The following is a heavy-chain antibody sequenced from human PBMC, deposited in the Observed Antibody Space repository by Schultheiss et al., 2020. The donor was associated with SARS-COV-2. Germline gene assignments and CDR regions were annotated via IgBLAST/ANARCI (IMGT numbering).Heavy chain of an antibody. Sequence: GGSLRLSCAASGFTVSSNYMSWVRQAPGKGLEWVAVIWYDGSNKYYADSVKGRFTISRDNSKNTLYLQMNSLRAEDTAVYYCAKDPGSNYGYYYYYMDVWGKGTTVTVSS. J-gene: IGHJ6*03. CDR3: AKDPGSNYGYYYYYMDV. CDR2: IWYDGSNK. D-gene: IGHD4-11*01. V-gene: IGHV3-30*02. CDR1: GFTVSSNY.